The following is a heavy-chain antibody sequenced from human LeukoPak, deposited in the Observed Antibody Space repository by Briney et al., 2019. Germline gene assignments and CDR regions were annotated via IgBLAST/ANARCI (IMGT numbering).Heavy chain of an antibody. CDR3: AAMTTVTMYSYFFDS. J-gene: IGHJ4*02. CDR1: GYSISSGYY. D-gene: IGHD4-17*01. CDR2: IYHSGST. V-gene: IGHV4-38-2*02. Sequence: SETLSLTCTVSGYSISSGYYWGWIRQPPGKGLEWIGSIYHSGSTYYNPSLKSRVTISVDTSTNHFSLRLTSVTAADTAIYYCAAMTTVTMYSYFFDSWGQGTLLTVSS.